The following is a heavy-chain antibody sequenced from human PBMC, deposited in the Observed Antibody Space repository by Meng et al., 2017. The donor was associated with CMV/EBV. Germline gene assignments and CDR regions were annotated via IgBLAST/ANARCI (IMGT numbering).Heavy chain of an antibody. V-gene: IGHV3-74*01. CDR2: INSDGSST. CDR1: GFTFSSYW. CDR3: AKEGKWGVGARYYYYGMDV. J-gene: IGHJ6*02. Sequence: GGSLRLSCAASGFTFSSYWMHWVRQAPGKGLVWVSRINSDGSSTSYADSVKGRFTISRDNSKNTVYLQMNSLRAEDTAVYYCAKEGKWGVGARYYYYGMDVWGQGTTVTVSS. D-gene: IGHD1-26*01.